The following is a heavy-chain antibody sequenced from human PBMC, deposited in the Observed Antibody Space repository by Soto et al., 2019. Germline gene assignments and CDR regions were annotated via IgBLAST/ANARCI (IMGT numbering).Heavy chain of an antibody. V-gene: IGHV5-51*01. CDR3: VRTSAGGKYLFGMDV. D-gene: IGHD6-13*01. Sequence: PGESLKISCKGSGYSFTSYWIGWVRQMPGKGLEWMGIIYPGDSDTRYSPSFQGQVTISADKSISTAYLQWSSLKASDTAMYYCVRTSAGGKYLFGMDVWGQGTTGTGSS. CDR1: GYSFTSYW. J-gene: IGHJ6*02. CDR2: IYPGDSDT.